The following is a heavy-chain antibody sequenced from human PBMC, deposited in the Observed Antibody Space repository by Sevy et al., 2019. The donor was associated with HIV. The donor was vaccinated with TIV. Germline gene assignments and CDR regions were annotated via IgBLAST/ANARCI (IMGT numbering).Heavy chain of an antibody. Sequence: GGSLRLSCAASGFTFSSYAMSWVRQAPGKGLEWVSAISGSGGSTYYADSVKGRFTISRDNSKNTLYLQMNSLRAEDTAVYYCAKGQYLYQLLNGDAFDIWGQGTMVTVSS. D-gene: IGHD2-2*01. CDR2: ISGSGGST. J-gene: IGHJ3*02. V-gene: IGHV3-23*01. CDR3: AKGQYLYQLLNGDAFDI. CDR1: GFTFSSYA.